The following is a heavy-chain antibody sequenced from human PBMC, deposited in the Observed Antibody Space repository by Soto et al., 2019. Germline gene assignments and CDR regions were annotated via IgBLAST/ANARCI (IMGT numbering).Heavy chain of an antibody. CDR1: GFTFSAYS. CDR2: IRTSPTTI. CDR3: ARDYHYAFDF. D-gene: IGHD2-2*01. Sequence: EVQLVESGGGLVQPGGSLRLSCAASGFTFSAYSMNWVRQAPGKGLGWISYIRTSPTTIHYADSVKGRFTISRDNAKNSLYLQMNSLRAEDTAIYYCARDYHYAFDFWGQGTLVTVSS. J-gene: IGHJ4*02. V-gene: IGHV3-48*01.